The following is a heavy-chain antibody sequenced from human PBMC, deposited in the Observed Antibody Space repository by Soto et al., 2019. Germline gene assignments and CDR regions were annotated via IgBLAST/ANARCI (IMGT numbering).Heavy chain of an antibody. CDR2: IWYDGSNR. V-gene: IGHV3-33*01. Sequence: QVQLVESGGGVVQAGRSLRLSCATSGISFSTYGMHWVRQAPGKGLEWVAVIWYDGSNRYYADSVRGRFTISRENSKSTLYLQMNSLRAEDTAVYYCASHPRDGPGPYLGQGTLVTVSS. CDR3: ASHPRDGPGPY. J-gene: IGHJ4*02. D-gene: IGHD1-1*01. CDR1: GISFSTYG.